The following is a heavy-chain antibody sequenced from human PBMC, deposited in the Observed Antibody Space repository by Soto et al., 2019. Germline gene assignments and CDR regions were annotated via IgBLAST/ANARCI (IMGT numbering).Heavy chain of an antibody. J-gene: IGHJ6*02. Sequence: XGSLRLSCTASGFIFDSYAMSWVRQAPGKGLECISTISGSGHNTYYADSVKGRFTISRDSSKDTVYLQMNNLRADDTAVYFCGGGPDYRNNYYYGMDVWGQGTTVTV. D-gene: IGHD3-10*01. CDR2: ISGSGHNT. CDR1: GFIFDSYA. CDR3: GGGPDYRNNYYYGMDV. V-gene: IGHV3-23*01.